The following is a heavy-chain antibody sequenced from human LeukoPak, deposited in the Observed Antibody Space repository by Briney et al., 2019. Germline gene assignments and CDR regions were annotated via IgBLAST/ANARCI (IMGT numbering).Heavy chain of an antibody. Sequence: PGGSLRLSCAASGFTFDDYAMHWVRQAPGKGLEWVSGISWNSGSIGYADSVKGRFTISRDNAKNSLYLQMNSLRAEDMALYYCAKAPYSSSWYYFDYWGQGTLVTVSS. J-gene: IGHJ4*02. CDR3: AKAPYSSSWYYFDY. CDR2: ISWNSGSI. D-gene: IGHD6-13*01. CDR1: GFTFDDYA. V-gene: IGHV3-9*03.